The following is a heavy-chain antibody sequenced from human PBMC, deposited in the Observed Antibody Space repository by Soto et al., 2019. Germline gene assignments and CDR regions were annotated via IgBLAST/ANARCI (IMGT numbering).Heavy chain of an antibody. J-gene: IGHJ4*02. Sequence: RKTKGKGLEWVSTVTGSGGRTYYADSVKGRFTISRDNSKNTLYLQMNSLRAEDTAVYYCAKGSGWSYDTIDYWGQGTLVTVSS. D-gene: IGHD6-19*01. CDR3: AKGSGWSYDTIDY. V-gene: IGHV3-23*01. CDR2: VTGSGGRT.